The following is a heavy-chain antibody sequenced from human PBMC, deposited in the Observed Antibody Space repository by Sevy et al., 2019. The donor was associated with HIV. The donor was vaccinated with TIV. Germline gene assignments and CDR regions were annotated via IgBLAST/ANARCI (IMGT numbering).Heavy chain of an antibody. D-gene: IGHD6-19*01. J-gene: IGHJ4*02. CDR1: GGSFSGYY. CDR2: INHSGST. CDR3: ARVLYGWYSI. V-gene: IGHV4-34*01. Sequence: SETLSLTCAVYGGSFSGYYWSWIRQPPGKGLEWIGEINHSGSTNYNPSLKSRVTISVDTSKNQFSLKLSSVTAADTAVYYCARVLYGWYSIWDQGTLVTVSS.